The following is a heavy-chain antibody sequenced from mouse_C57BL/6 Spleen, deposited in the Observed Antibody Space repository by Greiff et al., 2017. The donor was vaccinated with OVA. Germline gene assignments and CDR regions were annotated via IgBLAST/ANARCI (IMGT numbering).Heavy chain of an antibody. J-gene: IGHJ2*01. V-gene: IGHV1-15*01. CDR1: GYTFSDYE. Sequence: VQLQASGAELVRPGASVTLSCKASGYTFSDYEMHWVKQTPVHGLEWIGAIDPETGGTAYNQKFKGKAILTADKSSSTAYMELRSLTSEDSAVYYCTRGLFDYWGQGTTLTVSS. CDR3: TRGLFDY. D-gene: IGHD3-1*01. CDR2: IDPETGGT.